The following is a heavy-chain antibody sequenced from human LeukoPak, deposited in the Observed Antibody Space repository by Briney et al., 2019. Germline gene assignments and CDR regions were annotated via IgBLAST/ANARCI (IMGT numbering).Heavy chain of an antibody. D-gene: IGHD6-6*01. CDR1: GGSISSYY. CDR3: ARDSEYSSSSPFDY. J-gene: IGHJ4*02. CDR2: IYTSGST. Sequence: SETLSLTCTVSGGSISSYYWSWIRQPPGKGLEWIGYIYTSGSTNYNPSLKSRVTMSVDTSKNQFSLKLSSVTAADTAVYYCARDSEYSSSSPFDYWGQGTLVTVSS. V-gene: IGHV4-4*08.